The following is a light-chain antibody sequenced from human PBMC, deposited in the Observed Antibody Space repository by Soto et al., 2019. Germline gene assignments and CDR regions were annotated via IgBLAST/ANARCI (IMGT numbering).Light chain of an antibody. Sequence: QSVLTQPPSVSGAPGQRVTISCTGSSSNIGAGYDVHWYQQHPGTAPKLVIYLNSNRPSGVPDRFSGSKSGTSASLAITGLQAEDEADYYCQSYDSSLTEVFGGGTKVTVL. J-gene: IGLJ3*02. CDR1: SSNIGAGYD. CDR3: QSYDSSLTEV. CDR2: LNS. V-gene: IGLV1-40*01.